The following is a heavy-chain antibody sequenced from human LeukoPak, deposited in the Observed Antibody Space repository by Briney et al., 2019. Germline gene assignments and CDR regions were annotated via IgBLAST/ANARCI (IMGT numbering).Heavy chain of an antibody. CDR1: GYTFTGYY. CDR2: INPNSGGT. Sequence: ASVKVSCKASGYTFTGYYMHWVRQAPGQGLEWMGWINPNSGGTNYAQKFQGRVTMTRDTSISTAYMELSRLRSDDTAVYYYARARTAMVTDWFDPWGQGTLVTVSS. V-gene: IGHV1-2*02. CDR3: ARARTAMVTDWFDP. D-gene: IGHD5-18*01. J-gene: IGHJ5*02.